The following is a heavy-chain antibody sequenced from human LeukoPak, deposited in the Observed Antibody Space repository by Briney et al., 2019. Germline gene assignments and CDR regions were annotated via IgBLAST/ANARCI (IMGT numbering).Heavy chain of an antibody. Sequence: SETLSLTCAAYGGSFSTYYWSWIRQPPGKGLEWIGEINHSGSTNNNPSLKSRVTISVDTSKNQFSLKLSSVTAADTAVYYCARDSESYYGSGSYDRWGQGTLVTVSS. V-gene: IGHV4-34*01. D-gene: IGHD3-10*01. CDR3: ARDSESYYGSGSYDR. J-gene: IGHJ4*02. CDR1: GGSFSTYY. CDR2: INHSGST.